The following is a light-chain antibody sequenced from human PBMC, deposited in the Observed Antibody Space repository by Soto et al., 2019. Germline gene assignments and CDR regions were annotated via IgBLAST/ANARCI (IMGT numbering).Light chain of an antibody. CDR2: GAS. Sequence: EIVMTQSPATLSVSPGERATLSCRASQSVSSNLAWYQQKPGQAPRLLIYGASARATGIPARFSSSGSETEFTLTISSLQSEDFAVYYCQQYNNWPRTFGQGTKVEIK. CDR1: QSVSSN. J-gene: IGKJ1*01. V-gene: IGKV3-15*01. CDR3: QQYNNWPRT.